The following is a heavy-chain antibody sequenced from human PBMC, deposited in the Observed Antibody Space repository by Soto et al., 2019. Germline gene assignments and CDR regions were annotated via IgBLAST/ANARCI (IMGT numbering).Heavy chain of an antibody. CDR3: ARRYSSSWPYYYYGMDV. V-gene: IGHV5-10-1*01. CDR1: GYSFTSYW. J-gene: IGHJ6*02. D-gene: IGHD6-13*01. Sequence: GESLKISCKGSGYSFTSYWISWVRQMPGKGLEWMGRIDPSDSYTNYSPSFQGHVTISADKSISTAYLQWSSLKASDTAMYYWARRYSSSWPYYYYGMDVWGQGTTVTVSS. CDR2: IDPSDSYT.